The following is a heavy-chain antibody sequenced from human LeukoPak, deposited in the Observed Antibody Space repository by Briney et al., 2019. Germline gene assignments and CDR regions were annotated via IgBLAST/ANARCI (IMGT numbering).Heavy chain of an antibody. D-gene: IGHD3-16*01. CDR3: ARGSWGNFDY. V-gene: IGHV4-39*01. CDR2: IYYSGST. CDR1: GGSISSSSYY. J-gene: IGHJ4*02. Sequence: SGTLSLTCTVSGGSISSSSYYWGWIRQPPGKGLEWIVSIYYSGSTYYNPSLKSRVTISVDTSKNQFSLKLSSVTAADTAVYYCARGSWGNFDYWGQGTLVTVSS.